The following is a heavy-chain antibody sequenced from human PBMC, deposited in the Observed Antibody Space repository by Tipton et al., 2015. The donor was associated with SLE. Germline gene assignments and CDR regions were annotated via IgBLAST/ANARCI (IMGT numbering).Heavy chain of an antibody. CDR3: ARSGSYPYYYYYMDV. CDR2: IYYSGST. Sequence: TLSLTCAVSGGSINNYYWSWIRQPPGKGLEWIGYIYYSGSTNYNPSLRSRVTMSVDTSKNQFSLKLSSVTAADTAVYYCARSGSYPYYYYYMDVWGKGTTVTVSS. V-gene: IGHV4-59*01. D-gene: IGHD1-26*01. J-gene: IGHJ6*03. CDR1: GGSINNYY.